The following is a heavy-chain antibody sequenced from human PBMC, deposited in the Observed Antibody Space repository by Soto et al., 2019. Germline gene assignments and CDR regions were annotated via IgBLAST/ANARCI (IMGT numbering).Heavy chain of an antibody. CDR3: ARLEGLATISYYFDF. Sequence: SETLSLTCTVSGGSISGNFFWSWIRQHPGKGLEWIGSIYYRGNAYYNPSLQTRVTISLDKSKSQFSLKLNSVTAADSAVYFCARLEGLATISYYFDFWGPGALVTVSS. D-gene: IGHD3-9*01. V-gene: IGHV4-39*01. CDR2: IYYRGNA. CDR1: GGSISGNFF. J-gene: IGHJ4*02.